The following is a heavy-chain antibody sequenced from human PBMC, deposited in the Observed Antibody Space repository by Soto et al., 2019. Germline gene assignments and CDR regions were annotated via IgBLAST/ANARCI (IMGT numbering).Heavy chain of an antibody. Sequence: SVKVSCKASGFTFTSSAVQWVRQARGQRLEWIGWIVVGSGNTNYAQKFQERVTITRDMSTSTAYMELSSLRSEDTAVYYCAVINYYDSSGYYGYGMDVWGHGTTVTVSS. CDR2: IVVGSGNT. D-gene: IGHD3-22*01. J-gene: IGHJ6*02. V-gene: IGHV1-58*01. CDR3: AVINYYDSSGYYGYGMDV. CDR1: GFTFTSSA.